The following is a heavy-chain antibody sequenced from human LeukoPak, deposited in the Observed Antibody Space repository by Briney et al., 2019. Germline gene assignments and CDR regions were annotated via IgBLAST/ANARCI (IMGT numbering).Heavy chain of an antibody. D-gene: IGHD1-14*01. V-gene: IGHV4-59*01. Sequence: KPSETLSLTCTVSGGSISSYYWSWIRQPPGKGLEWIGYIYYSGSTNYNPSLKSRVTISVDTSKNQFSLKLSSVTAADTAVYYCARLFLPESEYHNWFDPWGQGTLVTVSS. J-gene: IGHJ5*02. CDR2: IYYSGST. CDR3: ARLFLPESEYHNWFDP. CDR1: GGSISSYY.